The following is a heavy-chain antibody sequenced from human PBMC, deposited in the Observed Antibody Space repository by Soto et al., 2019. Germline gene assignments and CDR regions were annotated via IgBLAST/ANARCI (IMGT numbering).Heavy chain of an antibody. Sequence: QVQLVQSGVEVKKPGASVKVSCKASGYTFISHGISWVRQAPGQGLEWMGWISGKNGNTNYAQKLQGRVTLTTDTTPSTAYRDLTSLRSDGTAVYYCARGSSSIVVVPDYGMDVWGQGPQVTVAS. CDR3: ARGSSSIVVVPDYGMDV. CDR1: GYTFISHG. V-gene: IGHV1-18*04. J-gene: IGHJ6*02. CDR2: ISGKNGNT. D-gene: IGHD2-15*01.